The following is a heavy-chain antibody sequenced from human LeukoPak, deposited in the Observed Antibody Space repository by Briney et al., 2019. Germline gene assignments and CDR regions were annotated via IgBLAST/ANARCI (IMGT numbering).Heavy chain of an antibody. CDR1: GFTFSSYA. CDR2: ISYDGSNK. Sequence: PPGRSLRLSCAASGFTFSSYAMHWVRQAPGKGLEWVAVISYDGSNKYYADSVKGRFTISRDNSKNTLYLQMNSLRAEDTAVYYCAKDPDCTSGVCYTFFDYWGQGTLVTVSS. CDR3: AKDPDCTSGVCYTFFDY. V-gene: IGHV3-30*04. D-gene: IGHD2-8*01. J-gene: IGHJ4*02.